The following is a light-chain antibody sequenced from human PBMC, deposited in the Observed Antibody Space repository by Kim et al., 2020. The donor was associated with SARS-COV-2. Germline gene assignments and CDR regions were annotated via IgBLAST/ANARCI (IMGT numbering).Light chain of an antibody. CDR2: YDD. J-gene: IGLJ3*02. V-gene: IGLV1-36*01. CDR3: STWDDSLNGVV. CDR1: SSNIGNNA. Sequence: QMVTISCSGSSSNIGNNAINWYQQVPGKSPKLLIYYDDVLASGVSDRFSGSRSGTSASLDISGLQSDDEADYYCSTWDDSLNGVVFGGGTQLTVL.